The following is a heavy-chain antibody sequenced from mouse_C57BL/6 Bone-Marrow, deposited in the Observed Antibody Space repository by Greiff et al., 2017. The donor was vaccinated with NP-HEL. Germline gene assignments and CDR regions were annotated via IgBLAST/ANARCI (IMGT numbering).Heavy chain of an antibody. V-gene: IGHV7-3*01. D-gene: IGHD2-4*01. CDR2: IRNKANGYTT. J-gene: IGHJ3*01. CDR3: DDYYDYDERFAD. CDR1: GFTFTDYY. Sequence: DVHLVESGGGLVQPGGSLSLSCAASGFTFTDYYMSWVRQPPGKALEWLGFIRNKANGYTTEYSASVKGRFTISRDNSQSILYLQMNARRAEDSATYYCDDYYDYDERFADWGQGTLVTVSA.